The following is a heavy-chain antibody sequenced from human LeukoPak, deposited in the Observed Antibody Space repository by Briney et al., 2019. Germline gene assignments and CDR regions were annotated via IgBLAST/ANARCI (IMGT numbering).Heavy chain of an antibody. V-gene: IGHV3-30*02. Sequence: GGSLRLSCAASGVTFSNFGMHWVRQAPGKGLQWVAFIRYDGSIKYYADSVKGRFTISRDNSKNTLYLQMNSLRAEDTAVYYCAKDTVKVSTIRRVPHYMDVWGKGTTVTISS. J-gene: IGHJ6*03. CDR2: IRYDGSIK. D-gene: IGHD5/OR15-5a*01. CDR3: AKDTVKVSTIRRVPHYMDV. CDR1: GVTFSNFG.